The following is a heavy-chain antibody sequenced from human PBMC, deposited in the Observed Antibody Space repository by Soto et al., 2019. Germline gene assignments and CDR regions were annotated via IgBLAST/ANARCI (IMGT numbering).Heavy chain of an antibody. CDR3: ARQVEPWGSSWSRGFDF. D-gene: IGHD6-13*01. J-gene: IGHJ4*02. Sequence: SETLSLTCTVSGGSISSSSYYWGWIRQPPGKGLEWIGRIYSSGSTYYNPSLKSRVTMSVDTSKNQFSLKLSSVTVADTAVYYCARQVEPWGSSWSRGFDFWGQGAVVTVSS. CDR2: IYSSGST. CDR1: GGSISSSSYY. V-gene: IGHV4-39*01.